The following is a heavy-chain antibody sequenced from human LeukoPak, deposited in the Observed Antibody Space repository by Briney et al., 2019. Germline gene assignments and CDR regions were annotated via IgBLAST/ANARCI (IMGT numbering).Heavy chain of an antibody. D-gene: IGHD2-21*02. V-gene: IGHV1-2*02. CDR3: ARETSNCGGDCYYDY. CDR1: GYTFTGYY. Sequence: GASVKVSCKASGYTFTGYYMHWVRQAPGQGLEWMGWINPNSGGTNYAQKFQGRVTMTRDTSISTAYMELSRLRSDDTAVYYCARETSNCGGDCYYDYWGQGTLVTVSS. J-gene: IGHJ4*02. CDR2: INPNSGGT.